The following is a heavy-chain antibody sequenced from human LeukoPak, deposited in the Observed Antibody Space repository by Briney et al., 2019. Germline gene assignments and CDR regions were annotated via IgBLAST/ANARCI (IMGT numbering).Heavy chain of an antibody. CDR1: GLTFNNYA. CDR2: IGSSGGGT. Sequence: GGSRRLSCEASGLTFNNYAMHWVRQSSGKGLEWVSGIGSSGGGTYYADSVKGRFTISRDTSKDTVYLQMNSLRAEDTAVYYCARGHYGLDVWGQGTTVTVSS. J-gene: IGHJ6*02. CDR3: ARGHYGLDV. V-gene: IGHV3-23*01.